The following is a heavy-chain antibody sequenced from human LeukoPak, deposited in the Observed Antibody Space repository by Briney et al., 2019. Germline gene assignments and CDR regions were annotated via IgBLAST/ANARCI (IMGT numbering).Heavy chain of an antibody. Sequence: PSGTLSLTCAVSGGSISSSNWWSWVRQPPGKGLEWIGEIYHSGSTNYNPSLKSRVTISVDKSKNQFSLKLSSVTAADTAVYYCARDLIVGATGVESGDYWGQGTLVTVSS. CDR2: IYHSGST. CDR3: ARDLIVGATGVESGDY. V-gene: IGHV4-4*02. CDR1: GGSISSSNW. D-gene: IGHD1-26*01. J-gene: IGHJ4*02.